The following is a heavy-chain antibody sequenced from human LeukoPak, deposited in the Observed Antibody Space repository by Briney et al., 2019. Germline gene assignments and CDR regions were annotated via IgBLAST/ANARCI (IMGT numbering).Heavy chain of an antibody. CDR2: ISAYNGNT. V-gene: IGHV1-18*01. CDR3: ARDPDYDFWSGRDY. Sequence: GASVKVSCKASGYTFTSYGISWVRQAPGQGLEWMGWISAYNGNTNYAQKHQGRVTMTTDTSTSTAYMELRSLRSDDTAVYYCARDPDYDFWSGRDYWGQGTLVTVSS. CDR1: GYTFTSYG. J-gene: IGHJ4*02. D-gene: IGHD3-3*01.